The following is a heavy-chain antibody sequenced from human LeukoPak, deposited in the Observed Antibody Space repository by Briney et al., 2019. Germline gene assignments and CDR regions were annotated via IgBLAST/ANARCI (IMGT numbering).Heavy chain of an antibody. CDR3: ARERRGEIVVVVAATQAAGAFDI. D-gene: IGHD2-15*01. CDR1: GGTFSSYA. V-gene: IGHV1-46*01. J-gene: IGHJ3*02. CDR2: INPSGGST. Sequence: GASVKVSCKASGGTFSSYAISWVRQAPGQGLEWMGIINPSGGSTSYAQKFQGRVTMTRDTSTSTVYMELSSLRSEDTAVYYCARERRGEIVVVVAATQAAGAFDIWGQGTMVTVSS.